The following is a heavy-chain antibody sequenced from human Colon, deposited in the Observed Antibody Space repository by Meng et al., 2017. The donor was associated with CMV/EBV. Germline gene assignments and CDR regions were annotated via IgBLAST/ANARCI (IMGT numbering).Heavy chain of an antibody. CDR3: ARDVFDTSSYDY. Sequence: GGSLRLSCAGSGLTFSNHAMTWVRQAPGKGLEWVSAMSGSGGSTYYAASVKGRFTISRDNSKSMVFLQMNSLRVEDTAVYYCARDVFDTSSYDYWGQGALVTVSS. CDR2: MSGSGGST. CDR1: GLTFSNHA. J-gene: IGHJ4*02. D-gene: IGHD2-2*01. V-gene: IGHV3-23*01.